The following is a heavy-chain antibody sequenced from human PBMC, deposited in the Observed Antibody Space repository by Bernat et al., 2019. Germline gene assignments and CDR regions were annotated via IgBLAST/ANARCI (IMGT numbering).Heavy chain of an antibody. J-gene: IGHJ6*02. CDR3: ARMVAAANYYYYYGMDV. V-gene: IGHV3-11*05. D-gene: IGHD6-13*01. Sequence: QVQLVESGGGLVKPGGSLRLSCAASGFTFSDYYMSWIRQAPGKGLEWVSYISSSSSYTNYADSVKGRFTISSDNAKNSLYLQMNSLRAEDTAVYYCARMVAAANYYYYYGMDVWGQGTTVTVSS. CDR2: ISSSSSYT. CDR1: GFTFSDYY.